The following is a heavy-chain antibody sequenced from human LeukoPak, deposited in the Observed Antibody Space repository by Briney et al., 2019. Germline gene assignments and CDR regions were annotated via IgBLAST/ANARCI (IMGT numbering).Heavy chain of an antibody. J-gene: IGHJ6*02. CDR3: ARDQRGYSAYGGLDV. V-gene: IGHV3-74*01. CDR2: INSDGSST. Sequence: GGSLRLSCAASGFTFSNYWMYWVRQGAGKGLVGFSRINSDGSSTRYADSVKGRFTISRDNAKNTLYLQMNSLRAEDTAVYYCARDQRGYSAYGGLDVWGQGTTVTVSS. D-gene: IGHD5-12*01. CDR1: GFTFSNYW.